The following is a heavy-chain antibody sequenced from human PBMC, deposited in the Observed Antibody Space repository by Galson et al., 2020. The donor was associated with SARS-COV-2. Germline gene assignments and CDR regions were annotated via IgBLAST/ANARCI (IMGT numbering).Heavy chain of an antibody. Sequence: ASETLSLTCTVSGASISSGYYYWTWIRQPPGKGLEWIGCIYNSGSTDYSPSLKSRVTISLDTAKTQFSLTLSSVTAADTAIYYCARAGHYYDSTAYWGAFDVWGRGAMVTVSS. V-gene: IGHV4-30-4*01. J-gene: IGHJ3*01. CDR2: IYNSGST. CDR3: ARAGHYYDSTAYWGAFDV. D-gene: IGHD3-22*01. CDR1: GASISSGYYY.